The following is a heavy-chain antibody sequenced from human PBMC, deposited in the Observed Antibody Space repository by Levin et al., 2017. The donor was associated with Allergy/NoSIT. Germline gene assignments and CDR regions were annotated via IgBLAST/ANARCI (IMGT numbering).Heavy chain of an antibody. CDR1: GFTFNIYW. Sequence: PGGSLRLSCAASGFTFNIYWMSWVRQAPGKGLEWVANINPDGSEKYFVDSVKGRFTISRDNGKNSLYLQMNSLIADDTAVYYCARDLGPSGRYGYWGQGTLVTVSS. CDR2: INPDGSEK. CDR3: ARDLGPSGRYGY. D-gene: IGHD1-26*01. J-gene: IGHJ4*02. V-gene: IGHV3-7*01.